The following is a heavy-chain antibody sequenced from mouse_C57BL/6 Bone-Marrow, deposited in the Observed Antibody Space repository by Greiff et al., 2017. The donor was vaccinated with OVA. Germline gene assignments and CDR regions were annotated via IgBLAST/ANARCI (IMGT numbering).Heavy chain of an antibody. D-gene: IGHD2-1*01. Sequence: EVHLVESGGGLVQPKGSLKLSCAASGFSFNTYAMNWVRQAPGKGLEWVARIRSKSNNYATYYADSVKDRFTISRDDSESMLYLQMNNLKTEDTAMYYCVSLYYGNPYYAMDYWGQGTSVTVSS. CDR3: VSLYYGNPYYAMDY. V-gene: IGHV10-1*01. J-gene: IGHJ4*01. CDR2: IRSKSNNYAT. CDR1: GFSFNTYA.